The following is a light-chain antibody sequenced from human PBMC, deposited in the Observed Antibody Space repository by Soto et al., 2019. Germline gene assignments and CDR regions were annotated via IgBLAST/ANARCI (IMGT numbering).Light chain of an antibody. CDR2: EVS. Sequence: QSVLTQPGSVSGSPGQSITISCTGTSSDVGGYNYVSWYQQQSGKAPKLIIHEVSNRPSGVSNRFSGSKSGNTASLTISGLQAEDEADYYCDSYTSSRAYVFGIGTKVTVL. CDR3: DSYTSSRAYV. CDR1: SSDVGGYNY. V-gene: IGLV2-14*01. J-gene: IGLJ1*01.